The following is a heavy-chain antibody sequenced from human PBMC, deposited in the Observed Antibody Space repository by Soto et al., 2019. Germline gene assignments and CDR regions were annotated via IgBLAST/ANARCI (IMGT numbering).Heavy chain of an antibody. CDR3: ARQGYSSSSAPLYYYYYGMDV. Sequence: SETLSLTCTVSGGSISSSSYYWCWIRQPPGKGLEWIGSIYYSGSTYYNPSLKSRVTISVDTSKNQFSLKLSSVTAADTAVYYCARQGYSSSSAPLYYYYYGMDVWGQGTTVTVSS. D-gene: IGHD6-6*01. J-gene: IGHJ6*02. V-gene: IGHV4-39*01. CDR2: IYYSGST. CDR1: GGSISSSSYY.